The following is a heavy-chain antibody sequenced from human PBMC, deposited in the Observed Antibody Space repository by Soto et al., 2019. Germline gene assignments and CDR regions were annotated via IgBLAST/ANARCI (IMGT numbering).Heavy chain of an antibody. V-gene: IGHV3-48*01. D-gene: IGHD6-19*01. Sequence: GGSLRLSCAASGFTFSSYSMNWVRQAPGKGLEWVSYISSSSSTIYYADSVKGRFTISRDNAKNSLYLQMNSLRAEDTAVYYCARDLSGGWYSRDYWGQGTLVTVSS. CDR1: GFTFSSYS. CDR3: ARDLSGGWYSRDY. CDR2: ISSSSSTI. J-gene: IGHJ4*02.